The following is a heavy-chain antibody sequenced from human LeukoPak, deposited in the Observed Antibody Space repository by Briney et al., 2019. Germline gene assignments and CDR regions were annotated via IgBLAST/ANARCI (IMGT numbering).Heavy chain of an antibody. CDR3: ATGGGKTSWDY. CDR1: GYTFTSYY. Sequence: GASVKVSCKASGYTFTSYYMHWVRQAPGQGLEWMGVINPSGGRTSYTQKFQGRVTITADESTSTAYMELSSLRSEDTAVYYCATGGGKTSWDYWGQGTLVTVSS. V-gene: IGHV1-46*01. D-gene: IGHD3-16*01. CDR2: INPSGGRT. J-gene: IGHJ4*02.